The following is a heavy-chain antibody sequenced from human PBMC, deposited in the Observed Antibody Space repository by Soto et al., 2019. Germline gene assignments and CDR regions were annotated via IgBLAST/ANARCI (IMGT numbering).Heavy chain of an antibody. V-gene: IGHV1-69*02. CDR1: GGTFSSYT. CDR2: IIPILGIA. CDR3: AADYGSVTPFYY. D-gene: IGHD3-10*01. Sequence: GASVKVSCKASGGTFSSYTISWVRQAPGQGLEWMGRIIPILGIANYAQRFQDRLTITRDMSTDTAYLELSSLRSEDTAVYYCAADYGSVTPFYYWGQGTLVTVSS. J-gene: IGHJ4*02.